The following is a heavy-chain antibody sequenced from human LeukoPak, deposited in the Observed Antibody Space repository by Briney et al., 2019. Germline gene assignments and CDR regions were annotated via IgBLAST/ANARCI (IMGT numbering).Heavy chain of an antibody. CDR3: ATGGSSSRRGDDAFDI. CDR2: ISAYNGNT. V-gene: IGHV1-18*01. J-gene: IGHJ3*02. CDR1: GYTFTNYA. D-gene: IGHD6-13*01. Sequence: GASVKVYCKASGYTFTNYAMNWVRQAPGQGLEWMGWISAYNGNTELAQKFQGRVTLATDASTSTAYVELRSLTSDDTAVYFCATGGSSSRRGDDAFDIWGQGTMVTVSS.